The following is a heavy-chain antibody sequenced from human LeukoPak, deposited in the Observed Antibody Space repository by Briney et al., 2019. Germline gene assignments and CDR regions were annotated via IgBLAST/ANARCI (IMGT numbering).Heavy chain of an antibody. CDR3: AKGGFFSSFDP. Sequence: GGTLPLSCAASGFTFRNYAMTWGRQAPGKGLEGVSTVRGSGDSTFYADSVKGRFTISRDNSKNTLYLQMSSLRAEDTAVYYCAKGGFFSSFDPWGQGTLVTVSS. CDR2: VRGSGDST. D-gene: IGHD3-16*01. J-gene: IGHJ5*02. V-gene: IGHV3-23*01. CDR1: GFTFRNYA.